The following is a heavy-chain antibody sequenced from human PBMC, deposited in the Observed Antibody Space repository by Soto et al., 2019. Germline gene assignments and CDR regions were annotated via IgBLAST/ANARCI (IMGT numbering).Heavy chain of an antibody. Sequence: SVKVSCKASGGTFSSYTISWVRQAPGQGLEWMGRIIPILGIANYAQKFQGRVTITADKSTSTAYMELSSLRSEDTAVYYCAREGGILTGYYLPDYWGQGTLVTVSS. CDR2: IIPILGIA. CDR3: AREGGILTGYYLPDY. D-gene: IGHD3-9*01. J-gene: IGHJ4*02. V-gene: IGHV1-69*04. CDR1: GGTFSSYT.